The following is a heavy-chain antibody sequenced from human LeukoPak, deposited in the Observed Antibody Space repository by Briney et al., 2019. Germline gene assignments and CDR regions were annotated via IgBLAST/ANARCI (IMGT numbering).Heavy chain of an antibody. CDR3: ARTYYYGSGSYYSSKSYYFDY. CDR1: GGTFSSYA. CDR2: IIPIFGTA. Sequence: GSSVKVSCKASGGTFSSYAISWVRQARGQGREWMGGIIPIFGTANYAQKFQGRVTITTDESTSTAYMELSSLRSEDTAVYYCARTYYYGSGSYYSSKSYYFDYWGQGTLVTVSS. J-gene: IGHJ4*02. V-gene: IGHV1-69*05. D-gene: IGHD3-10*01.